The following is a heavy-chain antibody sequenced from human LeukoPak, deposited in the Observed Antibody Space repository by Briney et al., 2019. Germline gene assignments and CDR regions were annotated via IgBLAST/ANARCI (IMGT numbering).Heavy chain of an antibody. D-gene: IGHD3-22*01. CDR3: ARDPYYYDSSGYYRPGAFDI. V-gene: IGHV6-1*01. J-gene: IGHJ3*02. CDR2: TYYRSKWYN. Sequence: SQTLSLTCATSGDSVSSNSAAWNWIRQSPSRGLEWLGRTYYRSKWYNDYAVSVKSRITINPDTSKNQFSLQLNSVTPEDTAVYYCARDPYYYDSSGYYRPGAFDIWGQGTMVTVSS. CDR1: GDSVSSNSAA.